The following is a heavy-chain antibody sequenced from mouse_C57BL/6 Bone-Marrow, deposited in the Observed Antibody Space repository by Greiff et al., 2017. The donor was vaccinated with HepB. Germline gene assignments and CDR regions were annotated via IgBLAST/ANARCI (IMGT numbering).Heavy chain of an antibody. CDR3: AKGPYGSRAWFAY. D-gene: IGHD1-1*01. Sequence: VQGVESGAELARPGASVKLSCKASGYTFTSYGISWVKQRTGQGLEWIGEIYPRSGNTYYNEKFKGKATLTADKSSSTAYMELRSLTSEDSAVYFCAKGPYGSRAWFAYWGQGTLVTVSA. V-gene: IGHV1-81*01. CDR2: IYPRSGNT. CDR1: GYTFTSYG. J-gene: IGHJ3*01.